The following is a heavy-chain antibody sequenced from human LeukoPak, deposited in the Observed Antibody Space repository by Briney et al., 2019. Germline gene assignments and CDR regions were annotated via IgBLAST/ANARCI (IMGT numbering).Heavy chain of an antibody. J-gene: IGHJ5*02. Sequence: GGSLRLSCAASGFTFSSYAMSWVRQAPGKGLEWVSAISGSGGSTYYTDSVKGRFTISRDNSKNTLYLQMNSLRAEDTAVYYCANVGQQLVLKNWFDPWGQGTLVTVSS. CDR2: ISGSGGST. D-gene: IGHD6-13*01. V-gene: IGHV3-23*01. CDR3: ANVGQQLVLKNWFDP. CDR1: GFTFSSYA.